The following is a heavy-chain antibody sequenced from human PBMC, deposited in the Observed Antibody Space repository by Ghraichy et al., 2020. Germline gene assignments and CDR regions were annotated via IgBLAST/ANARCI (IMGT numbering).Heavy chain of an antibody. D-gene: IGHD1-1*01. CDR1: GYPFSNYD. CDR3: ARGRSPDVNWNDDIYYYYGMDV. Sequence: ASVKVSCKASGYPFSNYDVIWVRQATGQGLEWMGWMNPNSGNAGYAQQFQGRVTMTRDTSISKAYMELSSLRSEATAVYYCARGRSPDVNWNDDIYYYYGMDVWRQGTTVTVSS. V-gene: IGHV1-8*01. CDR2: MNPNSGNA. J-gene: IGHJ6*02.